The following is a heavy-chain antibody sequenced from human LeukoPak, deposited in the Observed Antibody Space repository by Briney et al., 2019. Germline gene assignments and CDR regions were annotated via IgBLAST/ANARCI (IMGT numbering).Heavy chain of an antibody. CDR1: GYSFTDNY. D-gene: IGHD2-15*01. J-gene: IGHJ4*02. CDR3: ARDLWY. CDR2: IKPNTGVT. Sequence: ASVKVSCKASGYSFTDNYIHWVRQAPGQGLEWMGRIKPNTGVTNYAENFQGRVTMTRDTSISTAYMELSRLRSDDTAMFYCARDLWYWGQGTLVTVSS. V-gene: IGHV1-2*06.